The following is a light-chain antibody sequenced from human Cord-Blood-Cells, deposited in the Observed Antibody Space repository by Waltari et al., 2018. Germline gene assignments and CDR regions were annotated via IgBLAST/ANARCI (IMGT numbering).Light chain of an antibody. CDR1: QSVSSY. J-gene: IGKJ4*01. CDR2: DAS. CDR3: QQRSNWPPLT. V-gene: IGKV3-11*01. Sequence: EIVLTQSPATLSLSPGERATLSCRASQSVSSYLAWYQQKPGQAPRLLIYDASNRATGIPAGCIGRGAWTDFTLTIISREPDDFAVYYCQQRSNWPPLTFGGGTKVEIK.